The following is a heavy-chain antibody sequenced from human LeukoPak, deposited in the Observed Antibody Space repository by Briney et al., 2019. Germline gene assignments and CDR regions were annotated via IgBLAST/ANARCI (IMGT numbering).Heavy chain of an antibody. D-gene: IGHD5-18*01. CDR1: GFTFSSYG. J-gene: IGHJ4*02. CDR3: LGRKDTSMDY. CDR2: INADGSST. Sequence: GRSLRLSCAASGFTFSSYGMHWVRQAPGKGLVWVSRINADGSSTNYADSVKGRFTISRDNAKNTLYLQMNSLRAEDTAVYYCLGRKDTSMDYWGQGTLVTVSS. V-gene: IGHV3-74*01.